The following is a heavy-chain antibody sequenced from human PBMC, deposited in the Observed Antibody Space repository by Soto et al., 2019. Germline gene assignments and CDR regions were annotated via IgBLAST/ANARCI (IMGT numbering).Heavy chain of an antibody. V-gene: IGHV3-53*01. Sequence: EGQLVESGGGLIQPGGSLRLSCAASGFTVSSTYMSWVRQAPGKGLEWVSVIYSGGSTYYADSVKGRFTISRDNSKNPLYLQMNSLRAEDTAVYYCARSGYSYGPFDYWGQGTLVTVSS. CDR1: GFTVSSTY. CDR2: IYSGGST. D-gene: IGHD5-18*01. J-gene: IGHJ4*02. CDR3: ARSGYSYGPFDY.